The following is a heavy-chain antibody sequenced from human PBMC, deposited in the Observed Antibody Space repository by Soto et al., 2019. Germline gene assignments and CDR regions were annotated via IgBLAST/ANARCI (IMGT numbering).Heavy chain of an antibody. V-gene: IGHV1-2*04. J-gene: IGHJ5*02. Sequence: ASVKVSCKASGYTFTVYYMHWVRQAPGQGLEWMGWINPNSGGTNYAQKFQGWVTMTRDTSISTAYMELSRLRSDDTAVYYCARAHCSSTSCYFWFDPWGQGTLVSVSS. D-gene: IGHD2-2*01. CDR1: GYTFTVYY. CDR3: ARAHCSSTSCYFWFDP. CDR2: INPNSGGT.